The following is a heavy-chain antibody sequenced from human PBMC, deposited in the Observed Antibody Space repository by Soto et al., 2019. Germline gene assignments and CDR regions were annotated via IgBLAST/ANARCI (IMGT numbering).Heavy chain of an antibody. D-gene: IGHD6-13*01. J-gene: IGHJ4*02. V-gene: IGHV4-61*01. CDR2: IYYSGRT. CDR3: ARKGAWSSSWYFDY. CDR1: GGSVSSGSYY. Sequence: QVQLQESGPGLVKPSETLSLTCTVSGGSVSSGSYYWSWIRQPPGKGLEWIEHIYYSGRTNYNPSPKRRVTVAVDTSKSLFYLKLSSVTAADAAVYYCARKGAWSSSWYFDYWGQGTLVTVSS.